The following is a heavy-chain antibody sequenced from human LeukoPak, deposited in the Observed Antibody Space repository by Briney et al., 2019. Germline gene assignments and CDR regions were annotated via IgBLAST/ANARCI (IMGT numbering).Heavy chain of an antibody. Sequence: SETLSLTCTVSGGSISSYYWSWIRQPPGKGLEWIGYIYYSGSTNYNPSLKSRVTISVDTSKNQFSLKLSSVTAADTAVYYCARAVDMGAFDIWGQGTMVAVSS. CDR2: IYYSGST. CDR1: GGSISSYY. V-gene: IGHV4-59*08. D-gene: IGHD5-24*01. J-gene: IGHJ3*02. CDR3: ARAVDMGAFDI.